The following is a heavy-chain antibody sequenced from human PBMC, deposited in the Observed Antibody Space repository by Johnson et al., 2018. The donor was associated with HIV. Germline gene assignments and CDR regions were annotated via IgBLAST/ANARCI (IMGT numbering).Heavy chain of an antibody. D-gene: IGHD6-19*01. CDR3: AKDRIAVAGNDAFDI. Sequence: QVQLVESGGGVVQPGRSLRLSCAASGFTFSSYGMHWVRQAPGKGLEWVAFIRYDGSNQYYADSVKGRFTISRDNSKNTLYLQMNSLRAEDTAVYYCAKDRIAVAGNDAFDIWGQGTMVTVSS. CDR2: IRYDGSNQ. CDR1: GFTFSSYG. J-gene: IGHJ3*02. V-gene: IGHV3-30*02.